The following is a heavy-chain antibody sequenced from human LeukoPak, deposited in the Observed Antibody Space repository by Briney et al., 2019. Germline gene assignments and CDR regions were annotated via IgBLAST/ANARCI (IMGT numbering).Heavy chain of an antibody. CDR1: GYTFTSYA. Sequence: ASVKVSCKASGYTFTSYAMNWVRQAPGQGLEWMGWISAYNGNTNYAQKLQGRVTMTTDTSTSTAYMALRSLRSDDTAVYYCARWGVLLWFGDPRYYYMDVWGKGTTVTISS. V-gene: IGHV1-18*01. J-gene: IGHJ6*03. CDR3: ARWGVLLWFGDPRYYYMDV. CDR2: ISAYNGNT. D-gene: IGHD3-10*01.